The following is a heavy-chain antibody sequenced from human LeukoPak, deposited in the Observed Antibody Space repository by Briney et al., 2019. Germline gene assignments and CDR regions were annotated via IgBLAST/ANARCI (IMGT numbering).Heavy chain of an antibody. D-gene: IGHD3-10*01. Sequence: GASVKVSCKASGYTFTGYYMHWVRQAPGQGLEGMGWISPNSGGTNYAQKFQGRVTMTSDTSISTAYMELSRLRSDDTAVYYCARDFAGDNWFDPWGQGTLVTVSS. V-gene: IGHV1-2*02. CDR2: ISPNSGGT. CDR3: ARDFAGDNWFDP. CDR1: GYTFTGYY. J-gene: IGHJ5*02.